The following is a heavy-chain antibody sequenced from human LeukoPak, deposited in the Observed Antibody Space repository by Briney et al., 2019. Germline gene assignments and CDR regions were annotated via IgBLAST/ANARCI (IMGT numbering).Heavy chain of an antibody. CDR3: ARHGYGDEYYFDY. J-gene: IGHJ4*02. CDR2: IYYSGST. V-gene: IGHV4-59*05. D-gene: IGHD4-17*01. Sequence: SETLSLTCTVSGGSISSYYWSWIRQPPGKGLEWIGSIYYSGSTYYNPSLKSRVTISVDTSKNQFSLKLSSVTAADTAVYYCARHGYGDEYYFDYWGQGTLVTVSS. CDR1: GGSISSYY.